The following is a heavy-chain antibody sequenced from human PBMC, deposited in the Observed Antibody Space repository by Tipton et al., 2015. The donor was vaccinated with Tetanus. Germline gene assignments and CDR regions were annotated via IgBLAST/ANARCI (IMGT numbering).Heavy chain of an antibody. J-gene: IGHJ6*02. Sequence: SLRLSCAASGFTVSSNYMSWVRQAPGKGLEWVSVIYSDGSTFYAGSVKGRFTISRDNSKNTLFLQMNSLRAADTAIYYCARVRADRALAYYGMDVWGQGTTVTVSS. CDR3: ARVRADRALAYYGMDV. CDR1: GFTVSSNY. CDR2: IYSDGST. V-gene: IGHV3-53*01. D-gene: IGHD1-26*01.